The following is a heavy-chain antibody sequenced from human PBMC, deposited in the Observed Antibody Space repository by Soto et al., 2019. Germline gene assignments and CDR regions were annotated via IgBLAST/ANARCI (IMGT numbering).Heavy chain of an antibody. J-gene: IGHJ6*02. D-gene: IGHD2-15*01. Sequence: GGSLRLSCAASGFTVSSNYMSWVRQAPGKGLEWVSVIYSSGSTYYADSVKGRFTISRDNSKNTLYLQMNSLRAEDTAVYYCSREYCSGGSCCLYHYYGMDVWGQGTTVTVSS. CDR2: IYSSGST. V-gene: IGHV3-53*01. CDR3: SREYCSGGSCCLYHYYGMDV. CDR1: GFTVSSNY.